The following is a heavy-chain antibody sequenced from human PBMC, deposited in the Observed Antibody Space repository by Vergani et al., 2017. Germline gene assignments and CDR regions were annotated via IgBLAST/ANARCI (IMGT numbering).Heavy chain of an antibody. V-gene: IGHV4-38-2*02. CDR3: ARQFWVSQGVGAFET. J-gene: IGHJ3*02. Sequence: QVQLQESGPGVVKPSETLSLTCSVSGYSISRGYYWGWIRQPPGKGLEWIATVFHSGSADYNPSLRRRVTISVETSKNQFSLRLTTLTAADTAVYYCARQFWVSQGVGAFETWGRGTEVSVSS. CDR2: VFHSGSA. CDR1: GYSISRGYY. D-gene: IGHD3-16*01.